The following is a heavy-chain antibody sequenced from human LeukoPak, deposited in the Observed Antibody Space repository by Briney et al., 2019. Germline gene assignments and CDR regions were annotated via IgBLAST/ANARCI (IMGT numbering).Heavy chain of an antibody. CDR3: ARALGVDAGTEVAFDI. V-gene: IGHV1-2*02. J-gene: IGHJ3*02. CDR1: GYTFTGYY. Sequence: GASVKVSCKASGYTFTGYYMHWVRQAPGQGLEWMGWINPNNGGTNYAQKFQGRVTMTRDTSISTAYMELSRLRSDDTAVYYCARALGVDAGTEVAFDIWGQGTMVTVSS. D-gene: IGHD5-18*01. CDR2: INPNNGGT.